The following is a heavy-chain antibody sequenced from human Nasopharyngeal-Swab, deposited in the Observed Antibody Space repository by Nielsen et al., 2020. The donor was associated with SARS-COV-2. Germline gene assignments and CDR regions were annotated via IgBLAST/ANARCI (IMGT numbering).Heavy chain of an antibody. J-gene: IGHJ4*02. CDR1: GFTFSDYY. CDR2: ISSSDSTI. CDR3: ARDEVGATTTFDY. V-gene: IGHV3-11*04. D-gene: IGHD1-26*01. Sequence: GGSLRLSCAASGFTFSDYYMSWIRQAPGKGLEWVSYISSSDSTIYYADSVKGRFTISRDNAKNSLYLQMNSLRAEDTAVYYCARDEVGATTTFDYWGQGTLVTVSS.